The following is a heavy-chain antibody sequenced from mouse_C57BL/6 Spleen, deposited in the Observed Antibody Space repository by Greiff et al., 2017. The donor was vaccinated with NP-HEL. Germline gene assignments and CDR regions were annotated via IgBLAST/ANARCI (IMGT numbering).Heavy chain of an antibody. CDR1: GYTFTSYW. CDR2: IHPNSGST. D-gene: IGHD4-1*01. Sequence: VQLQQSGAELVKPGASVKLSCKASGYTFTSYWMHWVKQRPGQGLEWIGMIHPNSGSTNYNEKFKSKATLTVDKSSSTAYMQLSSLTSEDSAVYYCARRGPNSYFDYWGQGTTLTVSS. J-gene: IGHJ2*01. CDR3: ARRGPNSYFDY. V-gene: IGHV1-64*01.